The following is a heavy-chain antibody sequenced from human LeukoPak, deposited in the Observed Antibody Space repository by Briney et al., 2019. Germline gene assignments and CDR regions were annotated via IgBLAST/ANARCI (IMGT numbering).Heavy chain of an antibody. Sequence: GGSLRLSCATSGFTFSSYAMTWVRQAPGKGLEWVSAISGSGGSTYYADSVKGRFTISRDNSNNMLYLQMSSLRAEDTAVYYCAKGTGLGMDVWGQGTTVTVSS. V-gene: IGHV3-23*01. CDR3: AKGTGLGMDV. D-gene: IGHD1-14*01. CDR1: GFTFSSYA. J-gene: IGHJ6*02. CDR2: ISGSGGST.